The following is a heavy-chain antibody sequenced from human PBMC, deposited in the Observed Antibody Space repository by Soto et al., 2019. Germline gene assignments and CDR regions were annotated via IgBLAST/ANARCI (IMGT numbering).Heavy chain of an antibody. D-gene: IGHD6-19*01. Sequence: GGSLRLSCAASGFTFSSYARSWVRQAPGKGLEWVSAISGSGGSTYYADSVKGRFTISRDNSKNTVYLQMNSLRAEDTAVYYCAKRQFYAFDIWGQGTMVTVSS. V-gene: IGHV3-23*01. CDR1: GFTFSSYA. CDR3: AKRQFYAFDI. CDR2: ISGSGGST. J-gene: IGHJ3*02.